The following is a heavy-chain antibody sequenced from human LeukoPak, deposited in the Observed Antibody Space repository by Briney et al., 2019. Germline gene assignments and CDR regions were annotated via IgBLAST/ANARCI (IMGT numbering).Heavy chain of an antibody. Sequence: SETLSLTCAVYGGSFSGYYWSWIRQPPGKGLEWIGEINHSGSTNYNPSLKSRVTISVDTSKNQFSLKLSSVTAADTAVYYCAREGRAPNYYYYYGMDVWGQGTTVTVSS. CDR1: GGSFSGYY. J-gene: IGHJ6*02. CDR3: AREGRAPNYYYYYGMDV. V-gene: IGHV4-34*01. D-gene: IGHD1-1*01. CDR2: INHSGST.